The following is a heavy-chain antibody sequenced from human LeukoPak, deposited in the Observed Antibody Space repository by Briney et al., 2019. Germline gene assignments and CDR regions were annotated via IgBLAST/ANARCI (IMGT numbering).Heavy chain of an antibody. D-gene: IGHD4-11*01. CDR3: TRDWGATVHPFDF. V-gene: IGHV3-49*04. Sequence: GGSLRLSCTGSGFTFGDYAMSWVRQAPGKGLEWVGFIRSKAYGGTTEYAASVKGRFTNSRDDSRSIAYLQMNSLKTEDTALYYCTRDWGATVHPFDFWGQGTLVTVSS. CDR1: GFTFGDYA. J-gene: IGHJ4*02. CDR2: IRSKAYGGTT.